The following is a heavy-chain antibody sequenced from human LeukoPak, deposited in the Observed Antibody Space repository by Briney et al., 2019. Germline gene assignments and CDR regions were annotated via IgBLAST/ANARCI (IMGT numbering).Heavy chain of an antibody. D-gene: IGHD1-1*01. CDR2: ISSSGGST. CDR1: GFTFSNYA. Sequence: GGSLRLSCAASGFTFSNYAMSWVRQAPGKGLEWVSIISSSGGSTYYADSVKGRFTISRDNSANTVYLQMNNLADEDTAVYYCVKEGEGHINAPKTGPPTWGQGTPVTVSS. CDR3: VKEGEGHINAPKTGPPT. J-gene: IGHJ5*02. V-gene: IGHV3-23*01.